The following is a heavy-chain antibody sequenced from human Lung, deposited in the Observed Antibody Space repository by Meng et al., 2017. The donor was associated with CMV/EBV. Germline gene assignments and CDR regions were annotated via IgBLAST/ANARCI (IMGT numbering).Heavy chain of an antibody. Sequence: ASXXVSXKASGYMFNTYDINWVRQATGQGLEWMGWMNPNSGNTGYAQKFQGRVTLTRVTSISTAYMELISLTSDDTAVYYCARTRIEVEPDGRKIKYYNYGMDVGXQGTXVNGAS. D-gene: IGHD2-2*01. J-gene: IGHJ6*02. CDR1: GYMFNTYD. V-gene: IGHV1-8*01. CDR3: ARTRIEVEPDGRKIKYYNYGMDV. CDR2: MNPNSGNT.